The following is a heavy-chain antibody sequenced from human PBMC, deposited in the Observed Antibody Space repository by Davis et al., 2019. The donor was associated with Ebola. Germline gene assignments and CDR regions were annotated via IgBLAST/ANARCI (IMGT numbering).Heavy chain of an antibody. CDR2: IWYDGSKK. V-gene: IGHV3-33*06. D-gene: IGHD6-13*01. J-gene: IGHJ6*02. Sequence: GESLKISCAASGFSFSSYGMHWVRQAPGKGLEWVAVIWYDGSKKYYADSVQGRFTISRDNSKNTLFLQMNSLRAEDTAVYYCAKEGIGYSSSWYGDYYYGMDVWGQGTTVTVSS. CDR1: GFSFSSYG. CDR3: AKEGIGYSSSWYGDYYYGMDV.